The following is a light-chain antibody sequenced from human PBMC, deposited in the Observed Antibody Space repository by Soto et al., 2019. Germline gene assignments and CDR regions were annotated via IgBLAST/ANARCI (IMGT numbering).Light chain of an antibody. V-gene: IGLV2-14*01. CDR1: SSDVGAYNS. CDR3: LSYTSSTTYV. CDR2: DVS. Sequence: QSALAQPASVSGSPGQSITISCTGTSSDVGAYNSVSWYQQPPGKAPKLVIFDVSDRPSGVSNRFSGSKSGNTASLTISGLQPEDEADYYCLSYTSSTTYVFGTRTKLTVL. J-gene: IGLJ1*01.